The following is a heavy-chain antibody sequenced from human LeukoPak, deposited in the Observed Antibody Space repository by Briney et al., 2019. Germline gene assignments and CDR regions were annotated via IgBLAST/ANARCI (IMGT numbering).Heavy chain of an antibody. D-gene: IGHD3-22*01. V-gene: IGHV3-23*01. CDR3: ARLPTFYYDSSGYHYDY. CDR2: TAGSGISK. CDR1: GFTFNNYA. J-gene: IGHJ4*02. Sequence: TGGSLRLSCVASGFTFNNYAMSWVRQAPGRGLEWASSTAGSGISKGYADSVKGRFTISKDKSKNTLYLQMDNLRAEDTGVYFCARLPTFYYDSSGYHYDYWGQGTLVTVSS.